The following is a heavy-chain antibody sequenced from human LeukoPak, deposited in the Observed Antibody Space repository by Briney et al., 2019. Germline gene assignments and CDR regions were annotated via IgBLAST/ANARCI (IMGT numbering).Heavy chain of an antibody. CDR2: ISTGGSYK. J-gene: IGHJ2*01. Sequence: GGSLRLSCAVSGFTFSSFPIHWVRQAPGKGLEWVASISTGGSYKYHGDSVKGRFTISRDNPMNTLYLQMNGLRPDDPAVYYCARRLIPGRWYFDLWGRGTLVTVSS. V-gene: IGHV3-30*04. CDR1: GFTFSSFP. CDR3: ARRLIPGRWYFDL.